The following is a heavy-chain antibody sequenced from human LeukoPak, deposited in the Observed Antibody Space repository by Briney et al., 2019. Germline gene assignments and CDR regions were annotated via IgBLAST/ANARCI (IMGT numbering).Heavy chain of an antibody. CDR3: AKDLSVVGAHDSFDV. D-gene: IGHD1-26*01. J-gene: IGHJ3*01. V-gene: IGHV3-30*18. CDR1: GXSFSNYG. CDR2: LSYDGNTI. Sequence: GGSLRLSCAASGXSFSNYGMHWVRQAPGKGLEWLTVLSYDGNTIYYADSVKGRFTISRDNSKNTLYLQMNSLRIEDTAVYYCAKDLSVVGAHDSFDVWGQGTMVTVSS.